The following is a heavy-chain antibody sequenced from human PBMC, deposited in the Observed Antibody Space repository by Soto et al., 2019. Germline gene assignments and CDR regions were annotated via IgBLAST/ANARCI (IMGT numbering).Heavy chain of an antibody. CDR2: INPSGGST. CDR3: ARTERVRGRMDV. Sequence: QVQLVQSGAEVKKPGASVKVSCKASGYTFTSYYMHWVRQAPGQGLEWMGIINPSGGSTSYAQKFQGRVTMTRDTSTSTVYMELSSLISEDTAVYYCARTERVRGRMDVWGQGTTVTVSS. V-gene: IGHV1-46*01. D-gene: IGHD3-10*01. J-gene: IGHJ6*02. CDR1: GYTFTSYY.